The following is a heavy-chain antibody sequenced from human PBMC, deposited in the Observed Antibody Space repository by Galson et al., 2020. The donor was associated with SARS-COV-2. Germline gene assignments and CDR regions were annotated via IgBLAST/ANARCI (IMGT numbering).Heavy chain of an antibody. Sequence: GGSLRLSCAASGFTFSDYYMSWIRQAPGKGLEWVSYITSSGSTIYYADSVKGRFTISRDNAKNSLYLQMNSLRAEDTAVYYCARGKASVMMSFDYWGQGTLVTVSS. CDR3: ARGKASVMMSFDY. V-gene: IGHV3-11*01. D-gene: IGHD3-16*01. J-gene: IGHJ4*02. CDR2: ITSSGSTI. CDR1: GFTFSDYY.